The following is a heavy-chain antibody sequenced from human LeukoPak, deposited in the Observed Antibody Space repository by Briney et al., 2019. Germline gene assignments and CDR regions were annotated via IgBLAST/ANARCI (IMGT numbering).Heavy chain of an antibody. J-gene: IGHJ4*02. D-gene: IGHD2/OR15-2a*01. CDR2: MYDSGST. Sequence: PSETLSLTCTVSGGSISSHYWSWIRQPPGKGLEWIGYMYDSGSTKYNPSLKSRVTISVDMSRNQFSLKLSSVTAADTAVYYCAGHHPRNTVDFWGQGTLVTVSS. CDR3: AGHHPRNTVDF. CDR1: GGSISSHY. V-gene: IGHV4-59*08.